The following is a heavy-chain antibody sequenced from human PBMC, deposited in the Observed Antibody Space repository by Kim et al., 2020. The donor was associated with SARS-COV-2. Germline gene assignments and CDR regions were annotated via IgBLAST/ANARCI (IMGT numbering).Heavy chain of an antibody. CDR1: GFAFSPYW. Sequence: GGSLRLSCAASGFAFSPYWIHWVRQVPGQGLMWVSQIDTDGSITTYAEAVLGRFSISRDNAKNTLYLQMNSLRVEDTAIYYCIRDNIQPGDLWGQGVMVTVSS. D-gene: IGHD3-16*01. CDR3: IRDNIQPGDL. J-gene: IGHJ4*02. CDR2: IDTDGSIT. V-gene: IGHV3-74*01.